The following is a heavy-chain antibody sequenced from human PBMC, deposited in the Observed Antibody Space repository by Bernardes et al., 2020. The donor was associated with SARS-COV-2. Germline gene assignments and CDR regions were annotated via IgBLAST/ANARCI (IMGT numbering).Heavy chain of an antibody. V-gene: IGHV4-39*07. CDR3: ARVPRGCSSTSCYFSYYYYYYMDV. J-gene: IGHJ6*03. D-gene: IGHD2-2*01. Sequence: SETLSLTCTVSGGSISSSSYYWGWIRQPPGKGLEWIGSIYYSGSTYYNPSLKSRVTISVDTSKNQFSLKLSSVTAADTAVYYCARVPRGCSSTSCYFSYYYYYYMDVWGKGTTVTVSS. CDR2: IYYSGST. CDR1: GGSISSSSYY.